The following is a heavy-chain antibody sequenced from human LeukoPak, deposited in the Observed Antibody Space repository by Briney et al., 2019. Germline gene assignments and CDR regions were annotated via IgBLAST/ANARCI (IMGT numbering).Heavy chain of an antibody. Sequence: ASVKVSCKASGYTFTSYGISWVRQAPGQGLEWMGWISAYNGNTNYALKLQGRVTMTTDTSTSTAYMELRSLRSDDTAVYYCATTYYYDSSGYSSLWYWGQGTLVTVSS. CDR2: ISAYNGNT. V-gene: IGHV1-18*01. CDR3: ATTYYYDSSGYSSLWY. D-gene: IGHD3-22*01. CDR1: GYTFTSYG. J-gene: IGHJ4*02.